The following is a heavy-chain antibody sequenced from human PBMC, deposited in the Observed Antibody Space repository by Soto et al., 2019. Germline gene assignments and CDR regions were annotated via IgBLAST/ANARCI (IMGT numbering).Heavy chain of an antibody. J-gene: IGHJ4*01. V-gene: IGHV3-74*01. CDR3: AVPTSGSYHHAVRY. CDR1: GFTFSSYW. Sequence: PGGSLRLSCAASGFTFSSYWMHWVRQAPGKGLVWVSRINSDGSSTSYADSVKGRFTISRDNAKNTLYLQMNSLRPDDTAVYYCAVPTSGSYHHAVRYWGQGTLVTVSS. CDR2: INSDGSST. D-gene: IGHD1-26*01.